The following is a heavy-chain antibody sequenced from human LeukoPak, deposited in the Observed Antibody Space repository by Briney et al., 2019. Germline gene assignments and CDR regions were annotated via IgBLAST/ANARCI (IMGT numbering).Heavy chain of an antibody. CDR3: ARDLRIQLPDYFDY. V-gene: IGHV4-38-2*02. D-gene: IGHD5-18*01. J-gene: IGHJ4*02. CDR1: GYSISSGYY. Sequence: PSETLSLTCTVSGYSISSGYYWGWIRQPPGKGLEWIGSIYHSGSTYYNPSLKSRVTISVDTSKNQFSLKLSSVTAADTAVYYCARDLRIQLPDYFDYWGQGTLVTVSS. CDR2: IYHSGST.